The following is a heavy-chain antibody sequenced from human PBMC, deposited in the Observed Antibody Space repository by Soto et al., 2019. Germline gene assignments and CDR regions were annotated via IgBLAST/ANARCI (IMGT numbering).Heavy chain of an antibody. CDR1: GYIFINYY. J-gene: IGHJ4*02. D-gene: IGHD6-13*01. Sequence: QVHLVQSGAEVKKPGASVKVSCKASGYIFINYYIHWVRQAPGQGLEWIGILNPHGGSTNYAQTFRGRVTMPRDTSTSTVYMDLSSLRSDDTAVYYCARDLAAADYWGQGNPVAVSS. CDR2: LNPHGGST. V-gene: IGHV1-46*01. CDR3: ARDLAAADY.